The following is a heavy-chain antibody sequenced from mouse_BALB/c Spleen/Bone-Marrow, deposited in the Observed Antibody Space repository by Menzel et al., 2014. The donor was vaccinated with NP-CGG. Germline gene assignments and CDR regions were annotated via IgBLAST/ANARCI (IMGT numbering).Heavy chain of an antibody. J-gene: IGHJ1*01. V-gene: IGHV5-15*02. CDR1: GFTFSDYG. D-gene: IGHD2-14*01. CDR2: ISNLAYSI. CDR3: ARDRGRYRLFDV. Sequence: EVHLVESGGGLVQPGGSRKLSCAASGFTFSDYGMAWVRQAPGKGPEWVAFISNLAYSIYYADTVTGRFTISIENAKNTLYLEMSSLRSEETAMYYCARDRGRYRLFDVWGAGTTVTVSS.